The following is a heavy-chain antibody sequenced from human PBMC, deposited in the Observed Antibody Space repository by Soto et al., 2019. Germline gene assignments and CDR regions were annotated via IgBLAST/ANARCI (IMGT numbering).Heavy chain of an antibody. CDR2: IYPGDSDT. Sequence: GESLKISCQGSGYAFSSYWIAWVRQMPGKGLEWMGIIYPGDSDTRYSPSFQGQVAISVDKSITTAYLQWSSLKASDTAMYYCARGYCTATICDPWFDPWGQGTLVTVSS. V-gene: IGHV5-51*01. D-gene: IGHD2-8*02. CDR1: GYAFSSYW. CDR3: ARGYCTATICDPWFDP. J-gene: IGHJ5*02.